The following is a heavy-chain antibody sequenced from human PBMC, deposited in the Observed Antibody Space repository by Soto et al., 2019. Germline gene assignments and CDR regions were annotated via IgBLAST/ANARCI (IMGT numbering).Heavy chain of an antibody. CDR3: ARDDDLPDNGLDY. V-gene: IGHV3-33*01. D-gene: IGHD1-1*01. CDR2: IVADGTGL. Sequence: QVQLVESGGGVVQPGRSLRLSCAASGFRFSNYGMHWVRQAPGKGLEWLAVIVADGTGLHYADSVRGRFTISRDNSKNTLYLQLNSLGADDTAIYFCARDDDLPDNGLDYLGQGTLVTVSS. CDR1: GFRFSNYG. J-gene: IGHJ4*02.